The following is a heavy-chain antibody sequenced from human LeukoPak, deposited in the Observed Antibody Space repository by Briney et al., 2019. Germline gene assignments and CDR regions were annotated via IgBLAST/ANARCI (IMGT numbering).Heavy chain of an antibody. CDR1: GGSISSSNYY. CDR2: IYYSGNT. V-gene: IGHV4-39*02. D-gene: IGHD3-22*01. CDR3: ARHFYEASGYLDY. J-gene: IGHJ4*02. Sequence: PSETLSLTCTVSGGSISSSNYYWSWIRQPPGKGLEWIGSIYYSGNTYYNPSLKSRVTISVDTSKNHFSLKLSSVTAADTAVYYCARHFYEASGYLDYWGQGTLVTVSS.